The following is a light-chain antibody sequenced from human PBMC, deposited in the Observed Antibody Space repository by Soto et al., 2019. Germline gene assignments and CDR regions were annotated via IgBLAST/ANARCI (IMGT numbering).Light chain of an antibody. J-gene: IGKJ1*01. V-gene: IGKV1-5*01. CDR2: DAS. CDR1: QNINNW. CDR3: QHMRT. Sequence: GDRVPITFRASQNINNWIAWYQQKPGKAPKFLIYDASTLESWVPSRFSGSGFGTEFSLTISSLQPDDFGSYYCQHMRTFGQGTKVDI.